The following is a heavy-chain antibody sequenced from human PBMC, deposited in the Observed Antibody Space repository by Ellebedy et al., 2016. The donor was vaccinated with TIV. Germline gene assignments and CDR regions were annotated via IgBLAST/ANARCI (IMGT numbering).Heavy chain of an antibody. Sequence: PGGPLRLSCAASGFTFSSYGMHWVRQAPGKGLEWVAVIWYDGSNKYYADSVKGRFTISRDNSKNTLYLQMNSLRAEDTAVYYCARGDHHDYGDYLDYWGQGTLVTVSS. CDR3: ARGDHHDYGDYLDY. J-gene: IGHJ4*02. CDR2: IWYDGSNK. V-gene: IGHV3-33*01. D-gene: IGHD4-17*01. CDR1: GFTFSSYG.